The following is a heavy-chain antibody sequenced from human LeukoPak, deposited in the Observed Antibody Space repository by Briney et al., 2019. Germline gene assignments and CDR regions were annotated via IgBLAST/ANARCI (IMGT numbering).Heavy chain of an antibody. CDR1: GGSISSGAYY. CDR3: ARATTVTTPADY. Sequence: PSETLSLTCTVSGGSISSGAYYWSWIRQHPGKGLEWIGYIYYSRSTYYNPSLKSRVTISLDTSKNQFSLKLSSVTAADTAVYYCARATTVTTPADYWGQGTLVTVSS. V-gene: IGHV4-31*03. J-gene: IGHJ4*02. CDR2: IYYSRST. D-gene: IGHD4-17*01.